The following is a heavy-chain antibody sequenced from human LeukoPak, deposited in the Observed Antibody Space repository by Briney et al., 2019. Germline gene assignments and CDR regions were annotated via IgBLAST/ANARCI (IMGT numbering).Heavy chain of an antibody. CDR1: GFTFSSYG. V-gene: IGHV3-33*08. CDR3: ARDFTDYGDYGAFDY. J-gene: IGHJ4*02. Sequence: PGGSLRLSCAASGFTFSSYGMHWVRQAPGKGLEWVAVIWYDGSNKYYADSVKGRFTISRDNSKKTLYLQMNSLRAEDMAVYYCARDFTDYGDYGAFDYWGQGTLVTVSS. D-gene: IGHD4-17*01. CDR2: IWYDGSNK.